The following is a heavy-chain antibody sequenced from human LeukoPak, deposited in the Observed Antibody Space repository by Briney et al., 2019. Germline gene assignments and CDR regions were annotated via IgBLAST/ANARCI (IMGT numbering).Heavy chain of an antibody. D-gene: IGHD1-26*01. CDR3: ARVGAWELQRVFDY. CDR1: GFTFTDYW. J-gene: IGHJ4*02. CDR2: IKQGGSES. Sequence: GGSLRLSCAASGFTFTDYWMTWVRQVPGKGLEWVANIKQGGSESYYVDSVKGRFTISRENAKNSLYLQMDSLRVDGTAVYYCARVGAWELQRVFDYWGQGTLVTVSS. V-gene: IGHV3-7*01.